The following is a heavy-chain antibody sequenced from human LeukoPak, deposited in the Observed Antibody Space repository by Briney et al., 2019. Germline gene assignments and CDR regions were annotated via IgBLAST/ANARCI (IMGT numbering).Heavy chain of an antibody. D-gene: IGHD1-1*01. Sequence: ASVKVSCKASGYTFTSYYMHWVRQAPGQGLEWMGIINPSGGSTSYAQKFQGRVTITADESTSTAYMELSSLRSEDTAVYYCARGPRTDDGAGFDYWGQGTLVTVSS. CDR2: INPSGGST. J-gene: IGHJ4*02. V-gene: IGHV1-46*01. CDR3: ARGPRTDDGAGFDY. CDR1: GYTFTSYY.